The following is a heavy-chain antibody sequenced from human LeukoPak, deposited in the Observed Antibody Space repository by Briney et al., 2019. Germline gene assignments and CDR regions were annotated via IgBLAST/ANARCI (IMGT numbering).Heavy chain of an antibody. V-gene: IGHV3-23*01. D-gene: IGHD3-10*01. J-gene: IGHJ4*02. CDR1: GFTFSSYG. CDR3: AKGWFGELLYDY. CDR2: ISGSGDST. Sequence: GGTLRLSCAASGFTFSSYGMSWVRQAPGKGLEWVSEISGSGDSTYYADSVKGRFTISRDNSKNTLYLQMNSLRAEDTAVYYCAKGWFGELLYDYWGQGTLVTASS.